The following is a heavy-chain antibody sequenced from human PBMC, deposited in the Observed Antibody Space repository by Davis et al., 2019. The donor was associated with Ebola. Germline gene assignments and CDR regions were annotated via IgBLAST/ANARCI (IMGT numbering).Heavy chain of an antibody. CDR3: ARDRIVVVVAASRGYYYYGMDV. V-gene: IGHV1-46*03. Sequence: AASVKVSCKASGYTFTGYHMHWVRQAPGQGLEWMGIINPSGGSTSYAQKFQGRVTMTRDTSTSTVYMELSSLRSEDTAVYYCARDRIVVVVAASRGYYYYGMDVWGQGTTVTVSS. D-gene: IGHD2-15*01. CDR1: GYTFTGYH. CDR2: INPSGGST. J-gene: IGHJ6*02.